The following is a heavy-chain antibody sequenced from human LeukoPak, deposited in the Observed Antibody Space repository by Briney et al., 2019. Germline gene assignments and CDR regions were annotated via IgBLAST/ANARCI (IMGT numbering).Heavy chain of an antibody. D-gene: IGHD6-19*01. J-gene: IGHJ5*02. CDR2: IIPIFGTA. Sequence: SVKVSCKASGGTFSSYAISWVRQAPGQGLEWMGGIIPIFGTANYAQKFQGRVTITTDESTSTAYMELSSLRSEDTAVYYCARGPISSGWYIGNWFDPWGQGTLVTVSS. CDR1: GGTFSSYA. CDR3: ARGPISSGWYIGNWFDP. V-gene: IGHV1-69*05.